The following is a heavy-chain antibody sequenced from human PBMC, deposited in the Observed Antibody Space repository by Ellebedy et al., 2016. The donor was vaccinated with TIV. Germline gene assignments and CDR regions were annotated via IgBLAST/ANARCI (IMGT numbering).Heavy chain of an antibody. V-gene: IGHV3-23*01. D-gene: IGHD6-19*01. CDR2: ISDDGFST. J-gene: IGHJ4*01. CDR3: AKGGGSGWYMYPIDY. CDR1: GFTFSNYA. Sequence: GESLKISCAASGFTFSNYAMSWVRQAPGKGLEWVSGISDDGFSTYNADSVKGRFAISRDNSKHTLYLQMNSLRVEDAAIYYCAKGGGSGWYMYPIDYWGHGTLVTVSS.